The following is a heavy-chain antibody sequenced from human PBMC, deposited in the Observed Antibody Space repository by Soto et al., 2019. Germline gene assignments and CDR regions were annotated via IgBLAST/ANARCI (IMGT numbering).Heavy chain of an antibody. Sequence: QVQLVQSGAEVKKPGSSVKVSCKASGATFSSYAISWVRQAPGQGLEWRGGIIPIFGTENYAQKFQGRVTITADASTSSAFMERSSLRAEATAVYYCARDAHDFWSGYWSWGQGHLVTVSS. V-gene: IGHV1-69*01. CDR3: ARDAHDFWSGYWS. CDR1: GATFSSYA. J-gene: IGHJ5*02. CDR2: IIPIFGTE. D-gene: IGHD3-3*01.